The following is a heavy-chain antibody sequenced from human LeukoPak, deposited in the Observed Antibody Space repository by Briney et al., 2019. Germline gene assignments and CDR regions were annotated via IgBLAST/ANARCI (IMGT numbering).Heavy chain of an antibody. CDR2: IYYSGST. D-gene: IGHD1-26*01. CDR1: GGSISSYY. CDR3: ARGDSERRSSGSYWRWFDP. Sequence: SETLSLTCTVSGGSISSYYWSWIRQPPGKGLEWIGYIYYSGSTNYNPSLKSRVTISVDTSKNQFSLKLSSVTAADTAVYYCARGDSERRSSGSYWRWFDPWGQGTLVTVSS. J-gene: IGHJ5*02. V-gene: IGHV4-59*01.